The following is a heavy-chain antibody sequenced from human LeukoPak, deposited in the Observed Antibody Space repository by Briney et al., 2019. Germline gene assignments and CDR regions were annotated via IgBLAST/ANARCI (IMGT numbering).Heavy chain of an antibody. D-gene: IGHD3-10*01. Sequence: GGSLRLSCTASGFTFGSYWMSWVRLTPGKGLEWVANIKKDGSEKYYVDSVKGRFTVSRDDAKNSLYLQMNSLRAEDTAVYYCAREGRGLRSPRFGESPRFDSWGQGTLVTVSS. CDR3: AREGRGLRSPRFGESPRFDS. CDR1: GFTFGSYW. CDR2: IKKDGSEK. V-gene: IGHV3-7*04. J-gene: IGHJ4*02.